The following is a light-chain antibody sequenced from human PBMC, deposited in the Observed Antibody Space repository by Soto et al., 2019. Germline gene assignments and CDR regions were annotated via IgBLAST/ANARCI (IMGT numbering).Light chain of an antibody. Sequence: QSALTQPPSVSGSPGQSVAISCTGTSSDVGSYNRVSWYQQPPGTAPKLMIYEVSNRPSGVPDRFSGSKSGNTASLTISGLQAEDEADYYCGSYTSSDNRVFGGGTTLTVL. CDR3: GSYTSSDNRV. J-gene: IGLJ2*01. V-gene: IGLV2-18*02. CDR1: SSDVGSYNR. CDR2: EVS.